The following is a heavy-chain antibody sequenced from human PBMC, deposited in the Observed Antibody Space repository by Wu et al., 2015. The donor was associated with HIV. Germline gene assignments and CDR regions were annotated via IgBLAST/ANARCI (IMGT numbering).Heavy chain of an antibody. CDR1: GNTFNA. CDR2: MNPNSGNT. CDR3: ARDGSLSALENWFDP. D-gene: IGHD3-10*01. Sequence: QDQLVQSGAEVKKPGSSVKISCKASGNTFNAINWLRQAPGQGLEWMGWMNPNSGNTGYAQKFQGRVTMTTDTSTSTAYMELRSLRSDDTAVYYCARDGSLSALENWFDPWGQGTLVTVSS. V-gene: IGHV1-8*01. J-gene: IGHJ5*02.